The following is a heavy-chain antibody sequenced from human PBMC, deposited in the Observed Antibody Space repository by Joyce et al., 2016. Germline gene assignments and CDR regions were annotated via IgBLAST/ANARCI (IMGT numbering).Heavy chain of an antibody. CDR1: GFAFAHTW. D-gene: IGHD3-16*01. CDR2: IKTKTDGGTT. Sequence: QLVESGGGLVKPGGSLRLSCAASGFAFAHTWMSWVRQAPGKGLEWVGHIKTKTDGGTTDYAAPVKGRFTISRDDSENTLHLQMNSLKTEDTAVYYCTTCPWGGCGWGQGTLVTVSS. V-gene: IGHV3-15*01. J-gene: IGHJ4*02. CDR3: TTCPWGGCG.